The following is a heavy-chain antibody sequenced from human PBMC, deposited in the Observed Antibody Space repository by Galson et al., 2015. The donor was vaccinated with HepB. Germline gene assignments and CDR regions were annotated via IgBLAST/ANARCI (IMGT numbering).Heavy chain of an antibody. CDR1: GFTFSSYG. V-gene: IGHV3-30*03. D-gene: IGHD3-22*01. J-gene: IGHJ4*02. Sequence: SLRLSCAASGFTFSSYGMHWVRQAPGKGLEWVAVISYDGSNKYYADPVKGRFTISRDNSKNTLYLQMNSLRAEDTAVYYCVSHSSGYWGQGTLVTVSS. CDR2: ISYDGSNK. CDR3: VSHSSGY.